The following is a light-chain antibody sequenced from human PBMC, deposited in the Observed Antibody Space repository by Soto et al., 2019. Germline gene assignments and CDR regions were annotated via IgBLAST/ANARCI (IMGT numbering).Light chain of an antibody. CDR3: QQSYSSPQMYT. CDR2: AAS. Sequence: DIPMTQSPSSLSASVGDRVTITCRASQSISSSLNWYQQKPGKAPDLLIYAASNLQSGVPSRFSGSGSGTDFTLTISSLQPEDFATYYCQQSYSSPQMYTFGQGTKLEIK. V-gene: IGKV1-39*01. CDR1: QSISSS. J-gene: IGKJ2*01.